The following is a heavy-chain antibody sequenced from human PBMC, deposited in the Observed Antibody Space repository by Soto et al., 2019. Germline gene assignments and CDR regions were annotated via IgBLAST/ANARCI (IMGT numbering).Heavy chain of an antibody. Sequence: QVQLQESGPGLVKPSETLSLTCTVSGGSISSYYWSWIRQPPGQGLDWIGYFYYSGSTNYNPSLKSRVPISVDTSKNQFSLKLISVTAADTAVYYCARSDGRYWGQGTLVTVSS. CDR1: GGSISSYY. J-gene: IGHJ4*02. CDR3: ARSDGRY. CDR2: FYYSGST. V-gene: IGHV4-59*01.